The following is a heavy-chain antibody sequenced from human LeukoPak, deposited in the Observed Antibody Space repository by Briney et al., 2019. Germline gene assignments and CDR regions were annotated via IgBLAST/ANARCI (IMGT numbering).Heavy chain of an antibody. CDR3: VKRIVVADKFDY. J-gene: IGHJ4*02. Sequence: PGGSLRLSCVASGFTFSTFGMHWVRQAPGKGLEWVAFIRYDGGNKYYADSVKGRFTISRDNSKNTLYLQMDSLRVEDTAVYYCVKRIVVADKFDYWGRDPWSPSPQ. V-gene: IGHV3-30*02. CDR1: GFTFSTFG. CDR2: IRYDGGNK. D-gene: IGHD6-19*01.